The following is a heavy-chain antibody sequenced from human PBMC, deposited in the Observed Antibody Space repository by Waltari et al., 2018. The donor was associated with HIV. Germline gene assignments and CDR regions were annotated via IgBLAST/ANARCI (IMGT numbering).Heavy chain of an antibody. CDR3: ARDITLTPGPDY. D-gene: IGHD3-3*01. Sequence: EVQLVESGGDLVQPGGSLRLSCAVSGFSFSTYSMNWVRQTPGKGLAWVSDLSSSSTTVYYADSVKGRFTISRDNAKNSLYLQMNSLRSEDTAVYYCARDITLTPGPDYWGQGTLVTVSS. CDR1: GFSFSTYS. V-gene: IGHV3-48*01. CDR2: LSSSSTTV. J-gene: IGHJ4*02.